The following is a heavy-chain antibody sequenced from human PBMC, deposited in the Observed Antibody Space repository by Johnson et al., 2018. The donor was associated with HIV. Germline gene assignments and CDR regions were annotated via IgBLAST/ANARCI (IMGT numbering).Heavy chain of an antibody. CDR3: ARDMMGNSDDAFDI. CDR1: GFTFSSYW. D-gene: IGHD3-16*01. V-gene: IGHV3-7*01. Sequence: VQLVEYGGGLVQPGGSLRLSCAASGFTFSSYWMSWVRQAPGKGLEWVANIKQDGSEKYYVDSVKGRFTISRDNAKNSLYMQMNSLRAEDTAVYYWARDMMGNSDDAFDIWGQGTMVIVSS. CDR2: IKQDGSEK. J-gene: IGHJ3*02.